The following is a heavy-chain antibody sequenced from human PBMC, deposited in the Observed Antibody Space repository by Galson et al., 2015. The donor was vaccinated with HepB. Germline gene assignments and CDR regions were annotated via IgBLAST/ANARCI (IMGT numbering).Heavy chain of an antibody. CDR1: GYTFTSYY. V-gene: IGHV1-46*01. CDR2: INPSGGST. D-gene: IGHD3-10*01. J-gene: IGHJ4*02. CDR3: ARDTDYYYGSGSGSLAQNSKFDY. Sequence: SVKVSCKASGYTFTSYYMHWVRQAPGQGLEWMGIINPSGGSTSYAQKFQGRVTMTRDTSTSTVYMELSSLRSEDTAVYYCARDTDYYYGSGSGSLAQNSKFDYWGQGTLVTVSS.